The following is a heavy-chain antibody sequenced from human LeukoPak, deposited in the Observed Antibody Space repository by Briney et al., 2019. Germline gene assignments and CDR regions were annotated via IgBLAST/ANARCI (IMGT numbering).Heavy chain of an antibody. D-gene: IGHD3-10*01. CDR1: GGSFSGYC. Sequence: PSETLSLTCAVYGGSFSGYCWSWIRQPPGKGLEWIGEINHSGSTNYNPSLKSRVTISVDTSKNQFSLKLSSVTAADTAVCYCARGLVGLLWFGSKPYFDYWGQGTLVTVSS. CDR3: ARGLVGLLWFGSKPYFDY. V-gene: IGHV4-34*01. CDR2: INHSGST. J-gene: IGHJ4*02.